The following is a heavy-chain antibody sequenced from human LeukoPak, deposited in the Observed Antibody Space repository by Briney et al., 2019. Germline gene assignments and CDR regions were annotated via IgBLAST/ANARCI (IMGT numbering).Heavy chain of an antibody. V-gene: IGHV1-18*01. CDR2: ISAYNGNT. Sequence: GASVKVSCKASGYTFTSYGISWVRQAPGQGLEWMGWISAYNGNTNYAQKLQGRVTMTTDTSTSTAYMELRSLRSDDTAVCYCARADTAMPHGSYYYYYYMDVWGKGTTVTVSS. CDR1: GYTFTSYG. D-gene: IGHD5-18*01. CDR3: ARADTAMPHGSYYYYYYMDV. J-gene: IGHJ6*03.